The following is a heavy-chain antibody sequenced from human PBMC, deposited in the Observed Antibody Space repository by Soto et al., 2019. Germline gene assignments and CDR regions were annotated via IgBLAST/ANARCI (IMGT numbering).Heavy chain of an antibody. CDR1: GDSITSNSYF. CDR3: ARHFSVDHFDY. V-gene: IGHV4-39*01. Sequence: PSATLSLTCTVSGDSITSNSYFWAWIRQPPGKGLEWIGSIYYSGSTYHNPSLKSRVTISVDRSNNQFSLKLTSVTAADTAVYYCARHFSVDHFDYWGQGALVTVSS. J-gene: IGHJ4*02. D-gene: IGHD3-9*01. CDR2: IYYSGST.